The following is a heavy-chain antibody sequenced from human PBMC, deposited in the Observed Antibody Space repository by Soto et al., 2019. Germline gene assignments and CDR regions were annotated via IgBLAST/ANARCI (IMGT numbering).Heavy chain of an antibody. CDR1: GGSFSGYY. V-gene: IGHV4-34*01. Sequence: SETLSLSCAVYGGSFSGYYWSWIRQPPGKGLEWIGEINHSGSTNYNPSLKSRVTISVDTSKNQFSLKLSSVTAADTAVYYCARFRQVYSGCEWAGYYFDYWGQGTLVTVS. D-gene: IGHD5-12*01. CDR3: ARFRQVYSGCEWAGYYFDY. J-gene: IGHJ4*02. CDR2: INHSGST.